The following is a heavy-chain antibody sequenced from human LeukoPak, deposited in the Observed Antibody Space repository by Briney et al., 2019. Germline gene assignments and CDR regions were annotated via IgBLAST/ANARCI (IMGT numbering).Heavy chain of an antibody. Sequence: ASVKVSCKASGGTFSSYAISWVRQAPGQGLEWMGGIIPIFGTANYAQKFQGRVTITADESTSTAYMELSSLRSEDTAVYYCARATTTVTTFGYYYYYMDVWGKGTTVTISS. CDR2: IIPIFGTA. D-gene: IGHD4-17*01. J-gene: IGHJ6*03. V-gene: IGHV1-69*13. CDR1: GGTFSSYA. CDR3: ARATTTVTTFGYYYYYMDV.